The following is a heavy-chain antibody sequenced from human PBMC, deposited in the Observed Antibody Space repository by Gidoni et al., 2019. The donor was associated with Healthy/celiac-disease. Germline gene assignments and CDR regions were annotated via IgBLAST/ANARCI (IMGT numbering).Heavy chain of an antibody. D-gene: IGHD3-3*01. CDR2: INSDWSNK. V-gene: IGHV3-74*01. CDR3: ARGFLFWEERRGPYAFDI. Sequence: EVQLVESGGGLVQPGGSLRLSCQASGFTFSSYGRPWVRQAPGKGLVWVSRINSDWSNKNYADSVKGRVTISRDNAKNTLYLQRNSLRAEDTAVYYCARGFLFWEERRGPYAFDIWGQGTMVTVSS. CDR1: GFTFSSYG. J-gene: IGHJ3*02.